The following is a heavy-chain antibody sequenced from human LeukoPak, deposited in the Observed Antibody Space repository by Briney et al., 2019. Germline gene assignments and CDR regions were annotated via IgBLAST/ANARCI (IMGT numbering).Heavy chain of an antibody. D-gene: IGHD6-13*01. V-gene: IGHV1-69*01. Sequence: GASVTVSCKASGGTFSSYAISWVRQAPGQGLEWMGGIIPIFGTANYAQKFQGRVTITADESTSTAYMELSSLRSEDTAVYYCARASRIAAADDYWGQGTLVTVSS. CDR3: ARASRIAAADDY. J-gene: IGHJ4*02. CDR1: GGTFSSYA. CDR2: IIPIFGTA.